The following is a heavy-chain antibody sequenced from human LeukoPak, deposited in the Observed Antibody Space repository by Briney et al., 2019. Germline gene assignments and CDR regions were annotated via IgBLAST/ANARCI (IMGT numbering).Heavy chain of an antibody. Sequence: GGSLRLSCAASGFTFSSYAVNWVRQAPGKGLEWVSAISGSGGSTYYADSVKGRFTISRDNSKNTLYLQMSSLRAEDTAVYYCAKDRGRYYDSSGSYFDSWGQGILVTVST. D-gene: IGHD3-22*01. CDR2: ISGSGGST. V-gene: IGHV3-23*01. CDR3: AKDRGRYYDSSGSYFDS. J-gene: IGHJ4*02. CDR1: GFTFSSYA.